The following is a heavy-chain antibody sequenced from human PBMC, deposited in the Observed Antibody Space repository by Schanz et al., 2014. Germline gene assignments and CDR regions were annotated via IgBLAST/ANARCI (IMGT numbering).Heavy chain of an antibody. J-gene: IGHJ4*02. D-gene: IGHD3-10*01. CDR1: GGSISSGGYS. CDR3: ALREKPYGPFAS. Sequence: LQLQESGSGLMKPSQTLSLTCAVSGGSISSGGYSWNWIRQSPGKGLEWIGYIYYSGNTYYNPSLKSRGTIAVDRSKTQFTLRQDSVTPADSAVYYCALREKPYGPFASWGQGALVTVSS. V-gene: IGHV4-30-2*06. CDR2: IYYSGNT.